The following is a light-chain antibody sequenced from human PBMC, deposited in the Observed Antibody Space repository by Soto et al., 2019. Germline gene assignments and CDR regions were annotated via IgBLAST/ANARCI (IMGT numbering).Light chain of an antibody. CDR2: EVS. CDR3: SSYTTSSTLV. V-gene: IGLV2-14*01. J-gene: IGLJ2*01. CDR1: SSDVGTYNY. Sequence: QSALTQPASVSGSPGQSITISCTGTSSDVGTYNYVAWYQQHAGKAPKAMIFEVSNRPSGVSNRFSGSKSGITASLTISGLQPEDEADYYCSSYTTSSTLVFGRGTKLTVL.